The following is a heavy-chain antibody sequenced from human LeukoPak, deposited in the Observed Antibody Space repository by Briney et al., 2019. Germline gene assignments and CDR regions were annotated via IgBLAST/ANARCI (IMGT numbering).Heavy chain of an antibody. CDR3: TKDLPDYGDYIEGY. CDR1: GFPFSRFA. V-gene: IGHV3-23*01. CDR2: ISGSGGTT. D-gene: IGHD4-17*01. J-gene: IGHJ4*02. Sequence: GGSLRLSCAASGFPFSRFAMSWVRQAPGKGLEWVSTISGSGGTTNYADSVKGRFTSSRDNSQNTLYLQMNSLRAEDTAIYYCTKDLPDYGDYIEGYWGQGTLVTVSS.